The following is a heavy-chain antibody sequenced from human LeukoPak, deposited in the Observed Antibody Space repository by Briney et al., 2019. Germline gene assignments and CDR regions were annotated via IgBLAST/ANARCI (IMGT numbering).Heavy chain of an antibody. J-gene: IGHJ4*02. CDR3: ARDVLAAPGTFDY. V-gene: IGHV4-61*02. D-gene: IGHD6-13*01. CDR2: IYPSGST. CDR1: GDSISSGSFY. Sequence: SETLSLTCSVSGDSISSGSFYWSWIRQPAGRGLEWIGRIYPSGSTNYNPSHKSRVTISLDTSKNQFSLKLSSVTAADTAAYYCARDVLAAPGTFDYWGQGALVTVSS.